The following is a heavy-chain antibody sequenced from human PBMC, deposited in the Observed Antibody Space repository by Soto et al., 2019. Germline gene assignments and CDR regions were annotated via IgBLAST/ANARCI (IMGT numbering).Heavy chain of an antibody. Sequence: SVKVSCKASGFTFTSSAVQWVRQARGQRLEWIGWIVVGSGNTNYAQKFQERVTITRDMSTSTAYMELSSLRSEDTAVYYCAADSWYSGSWRVAFAIWGQGTTVPVSS. D-gene: IGHD1-26*01. CDR3: AADSWYSGSWRVAFAI. V-gene: IGHV1-58*01. J-gene: IGHJ3*02. CDR2: IVVGSGNT. CDR1: GFTFTSSA.